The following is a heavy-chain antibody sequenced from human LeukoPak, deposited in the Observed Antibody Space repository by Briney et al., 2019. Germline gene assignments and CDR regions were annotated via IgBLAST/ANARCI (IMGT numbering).Heavy chain of an antibody. Sequence: SETLSLTCAAYGGSFSGYYWSWIRQPPGKGLEWIGEINHSGSTNYNPSLKSRVTISVDTSKNQFSLKLSSVTAADTAVYYCARGVTIFGVVIIRGKNWFDPWGQGTLVTVSS. CDR1: GGSFSGYY. CDR3: ARGVTIFGVVIIRGKNWFDP. CDR2: INHSGST. V-gene: IGHV4-34*01. J-gene: IGHJ5*02. D-gene: IGHD3-3*01.